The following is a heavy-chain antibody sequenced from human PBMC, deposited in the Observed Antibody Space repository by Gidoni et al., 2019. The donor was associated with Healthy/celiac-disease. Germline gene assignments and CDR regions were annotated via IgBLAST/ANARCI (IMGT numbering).Heavy chain of an antibody. CDR2: IYYSGST. J-gene: IGHJ3*02. CDR3: ARVIEMATAGAFDI. V-gene: IGHV4-59*01. CDR1: GGSISSYY. D-gene: IGHD5-12*01. Sequence: QVQLQESGPGLVKPSETLSLTCTVSGGSISSYYWSWIRQPPGKRLEWIGYIYYSGSTNYNPSLKSRVTISVDTSKNQFSLKLSSVTAADTAVYYCARVIEMATAGAFDIWGQGTMVTVSS.